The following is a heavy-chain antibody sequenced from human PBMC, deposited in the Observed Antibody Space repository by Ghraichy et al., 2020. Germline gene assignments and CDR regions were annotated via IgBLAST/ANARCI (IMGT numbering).Heavy chain of an antibody. J-gene: IGHJ6*02. D-gene: IGHD6-13*01. CDR3: ARDIKSSSWSYYFYAMDV. CDR2: ISHDGNSK. V-gene: IGHV3-30-3*01. CDR1: GFTFTPYS. Sequence: GGSLRLSCAASGFTFTPYSMHWVRQAPGKGLEWVAVISHDGNSKYYADSVKGRFTISRDNSRNTVYLQMNSLRADDTAVYYCARDIKSSSWSYYFYAMDVWGQGTTVTVSS.